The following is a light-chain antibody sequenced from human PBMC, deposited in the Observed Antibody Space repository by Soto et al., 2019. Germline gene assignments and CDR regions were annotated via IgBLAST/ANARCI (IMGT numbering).Light chain of an antibody. Sequence: QSVLTQPPSASGTPGQRVTISCAGSSSNIGRNTVNWYHQLPGAAPKLLIYSNNQRPSGVPDRFSGSKSGTSASLAISGLQSEDEADYYCAAWDDSLNGHVVFGGGTKLTVL. V-gene: IGLV1-44*01. CDR3: AAWDDSLNGHVV. CDR2: SNN. CDR1: SSNIGRNT. J-gene: IGLJ2*01.